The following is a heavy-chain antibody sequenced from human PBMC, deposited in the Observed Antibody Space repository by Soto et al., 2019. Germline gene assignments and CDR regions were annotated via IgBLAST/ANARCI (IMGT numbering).Heavy chain of an antibody. CDR1: GYSLTELS. Sequence: GASVKVSCKVSGYSLTELSIHWVRQAPGEGLEWMGGYDLEKGETIYAQKFQGRVTMTEDTSTDTAYMELSSLRSEDTAVYYCATDWVQPGYWGQGTLITVSS. D-gene: IGHD5-18*01. CDR2: YDLEKGET. CDR3: ATDWVQPGY. J-gene: IGHJ4*02. V-gene: IGHV1-24*01.